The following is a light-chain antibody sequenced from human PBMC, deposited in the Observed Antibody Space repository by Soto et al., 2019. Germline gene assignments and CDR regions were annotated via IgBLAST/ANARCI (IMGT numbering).Light chain of an antibody. Sequence: EIVLTQSPGTLSLSPGDRATLSCRASQSVSSNYLAWYQQKPGQAPRLLIYGASMRATGIPDRFSASGSGTDFTPTIRRLEPEDFAMYFCHHYGSSPRTFGQGTKVEIK. CDR2: GAS. CDR3: HHYGSSPRT. V-gene: IGKV3-20*01. CDR1: QSVSSNY. J-gene: IGKJ1*01.